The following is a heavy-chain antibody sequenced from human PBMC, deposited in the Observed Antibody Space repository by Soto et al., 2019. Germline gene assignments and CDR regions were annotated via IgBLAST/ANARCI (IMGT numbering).Heavy chain of an antibody. CDR1: GFTFSSYG. V-gene: IGHV3-33*01. CDR2: IWYDGSDK. J-gene: IGHJ4*02. CDR3: TRDPPERYYFDH. D-gene: IGHD6-25*01. Sequence: PGGSLRLSCAASGFTFSSYGMHWVRQAPGKGLEWVALIWYDGSDKYYADSVKGRFTISRDNSKNTLYLQMNSLRAEDTAVYYCTRDPPERYYFDHWGQGTLVTVSS.